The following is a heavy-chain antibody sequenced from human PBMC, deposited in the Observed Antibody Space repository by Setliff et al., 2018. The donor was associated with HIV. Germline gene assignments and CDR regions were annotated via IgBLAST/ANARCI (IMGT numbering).Heavy chain of an antibody. Sequence: TGGSLRLSCAASGFTFSDSNMNWVRQAPGKGLVWVSRINSDGSSTSYTDSVKGRFTISRDNAKNTLYLQMNSLRAEDTAVYYCARASQGYYYDSSGYSTLDYWGQGTLVTVSS. CDR3: ARASQGYYYDSSGYSTLDY. V-gene: IGHV3-74*01. CDR1: GFTFSDSN. D-gene: IGHD3-22*01. CDR2: INSDGSST. J-gene: IGHJ4*02.